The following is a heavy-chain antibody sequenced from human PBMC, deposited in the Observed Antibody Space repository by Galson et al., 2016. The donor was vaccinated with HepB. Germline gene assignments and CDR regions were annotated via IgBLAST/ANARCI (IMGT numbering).Heavy chain of an antibody. J-gene: IGHJ6*02. CDR3: AKVAEEKAFYYYGMDV. Sequence: SLRLSCAASGFSFDDYAMYWVRQAPGKGLEWVSGISWNSGNIGYADSVKGRFVISRDNANNSLYLQMNSLRNEDTALYYCAKVAEEKAFYYYGMDVWGQGTTVTVSS. CDR2: ISWNSGNI. CDR1: GFSFDDYA. V-gene: IGHV3-9*01.